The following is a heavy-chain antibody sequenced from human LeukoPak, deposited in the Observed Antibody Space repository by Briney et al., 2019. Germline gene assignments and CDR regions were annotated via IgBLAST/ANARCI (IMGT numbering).Heavy chain of an antibody. J-gene: IGHJ4*02. D-gene: IGHD6-13*01. Sequence: SETLSLTCTVSGGSISSYYWSWIRQPPGKGLEWIGYIYYSGSTNYNPSLKSRVTISVDTSKNQFSLKLSSVTAADTAVYYCARHRKIIVAAAGSFDYRGQGTLVTVSS. CDR2: IYYSGST. CDR3: ARHRKIIVAAAGSFDY. CDR1: GGSISSYY. V-gene: IGHV4-59*08.